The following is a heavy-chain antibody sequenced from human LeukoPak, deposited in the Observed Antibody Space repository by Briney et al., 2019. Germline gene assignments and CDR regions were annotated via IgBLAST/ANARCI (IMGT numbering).Heavy chain of an antibody. D-gene: IGHD2-2*01. V-gene: IGHV4-34*01. Sequence: SETLSLTCAVYGGSFSGYYWSWLRQPPGKGLEWIGEINHSGSTNYNPSLKSRVTISVDTSKNQFSLKLSSVTAADTAVYYCARGLVVPAAPLSYFDYWGQGTLVTVSS. CDR3: ARGLVVPAAPLSYFDY. J-gene: IGHJ4*02. CDR2: INHSGST. CDR1: GGSFSGYY.